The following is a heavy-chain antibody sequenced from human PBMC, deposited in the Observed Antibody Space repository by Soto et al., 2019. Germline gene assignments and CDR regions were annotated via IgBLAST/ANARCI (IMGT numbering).Heavy chain of an antibody. CDR1: GGTFSSYT. V-gene: IGHV1-69*02. D-gene: IGHD6-13*01. CDR3: ARGIAAAGAYYFDY. J-gene: IGHJ4*02. Sequence: SVKVSCKASGGTFSSYTISWVRQAPGQGLEWMGRIIPILGIANYAQKFQGRVTITADKSTSTAYMELSSLRSEGAAVYYCARGIAAAGAYYFDYWGQGTLVTVSS. CDR2: IIPILGIA.